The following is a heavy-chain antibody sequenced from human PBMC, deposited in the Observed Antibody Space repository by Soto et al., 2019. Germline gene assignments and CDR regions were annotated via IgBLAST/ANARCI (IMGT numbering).Heavy chain of an antibody. CDR1: GFSLSNARMG. CDR3: ARTPIVVVPAAMVGTGLIPGYYYGMDV. J-gene: IGHJ6*02. D-gene: IGHD2-2*01. CDR2: IFSNDEK. V-gene: IGHV2-26*01. Sequence: SGPTLVNPTETLTLTCTVSGFSLSNARMGVSWVRQPPGKALEWLAHIFSNDEKSYSTSLKSRLTISKDTSKSQVVLTMTNMDPVDTATYYCARTPIVVVPAAMVGTGLIPGYYYGMDVWGQGT.